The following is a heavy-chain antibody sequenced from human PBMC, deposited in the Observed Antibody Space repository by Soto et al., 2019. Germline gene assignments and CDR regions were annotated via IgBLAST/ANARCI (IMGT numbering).Heavy chain of an antibody. CDR2: ISYDGNNA. CDR3: AKDKLSSTDAFDT. V-gene: IGHV3-30*18. J-gene: IGHJ3*02. CDR1: GFTFSYFG. Sequence: GGSLRLSCSASGFTFSYFGMHWVRQAPGKGLEWVALISYDGNNAYYADSVKGRFTISRDKSKNTLYLQMTSLRVEDTAVYYCAKDKLSSTDAFDTWGQGTMVTVSS.